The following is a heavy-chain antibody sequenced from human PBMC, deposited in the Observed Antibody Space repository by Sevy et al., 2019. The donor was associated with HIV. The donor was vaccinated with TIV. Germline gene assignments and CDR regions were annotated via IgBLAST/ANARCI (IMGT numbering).Heavy chain of an antibody. CDR2: IYYSGST. V-gene: IGHV4-61*01. J-gene: IGHJ4*02. D-gene: IGHD1-26*01. Sequence: SETLSLTCTVSGGSVSSGSYYWSWIRQPPGKGLEWIGYIYYSGSTNYNPSLKSRVTISVDTSKNQFPLKLSSVTAAETAVYYCARDLELLRGFDYWGQGTLVTVSS. CDR1: GGSVSSGSYY. CDR3: ARDLELLRGFDY.